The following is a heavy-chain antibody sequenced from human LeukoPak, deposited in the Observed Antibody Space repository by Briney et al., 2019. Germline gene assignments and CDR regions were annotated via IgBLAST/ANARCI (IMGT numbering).Heavy chain of an antibody. CDR3: ASRSGRQWLPYFDY. CDR1: GFTFSSYE. CDR2: IRSKAYGGTT. J-gene: IGHJ4*02. D-gene: IGHD1-26*01. V-gene: IGHV3-49*04. Sequence: SGGSLRLSCAASGFTFSSYEMNWVRQAPGKGLEWVGFIRSKAYGGTTEYAASVKGRFTISRDDSKSIAYLQMNSLKTEDTAVYHCASRSGRQWLPYFDYWGQGTLVTVSA.